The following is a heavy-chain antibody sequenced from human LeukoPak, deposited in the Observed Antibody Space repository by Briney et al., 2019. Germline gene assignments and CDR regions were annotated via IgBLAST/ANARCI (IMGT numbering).Heavy chain of an antibody. CDR1: GFIFSSSW. CDR3: ATLKDAVTIFDN. D-gene: IGHD4-17*01. V-gene: IGHV3-7*01. CDR2: INQDGGDE. Sequence: GGSLRLSCTASGFIFSSSWMSWVRHAPGKGRGWVASINQDGGDERHADSGKGRFTITRDNAKNSVYLQVNSLRAEDTAVYYCATLKDAVTIFDNWGQGTLVTVSS. J-gene: IGHJ4*02.